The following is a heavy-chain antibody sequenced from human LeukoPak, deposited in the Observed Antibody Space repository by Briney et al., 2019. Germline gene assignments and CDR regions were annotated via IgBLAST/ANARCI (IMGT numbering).Heavy chain of an antibody. CDR3: AADYIDIVGTDY. V-gene: IGHV1-58*01. D-gene: IGHD1-26*01. CDR1: GFTFTNSA. Sequence: ASVKVSCKASGFTFTNSAVQWVRQARGQRLEWIGWIVVGSGNTNYAQMFQERVTITRDMSTSTAYMQLSSLRSEDTAVYYCAADYIDIVGTDYWGQGTLVTVSS. J-gene: IGHJ4*02. CDR2: IVVGSGNT.